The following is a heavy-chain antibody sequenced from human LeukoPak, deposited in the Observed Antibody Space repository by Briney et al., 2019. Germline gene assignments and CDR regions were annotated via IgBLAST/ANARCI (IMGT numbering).Heavy chain of an antibody. J-gene: IGHJ2*01. Sequence: GGSLRLSCAASGFTFSSYWMTWVRQAPGKGLEGVANIKFEGSEQYYVDSVKGRFIISRDNARNSLYLQMDSLGAEDTDVYYCARFRPSYGLGSYGGNFDLWGRGTLATVSS. CDR2: IKFEGSEQ. D-gene: IGHD3-10*01. CDR1: GFTFSSYW. CDR3: ARFRPSYGLGSYGGNFDL. V-gene: IGHV3-7*01.